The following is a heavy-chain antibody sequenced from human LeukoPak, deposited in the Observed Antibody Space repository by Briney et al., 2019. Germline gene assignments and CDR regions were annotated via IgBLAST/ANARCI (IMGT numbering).Heavy chain of an antibody. CDR3: ARDQRLAAAVGDY. CDR2: ISSSSSYI. V-gene: IGHV3-21*01. D-gene: IGHD6-13*01. J-gene: IGHJ4*02. Sequence: GGSLRLSCAASGFTFSSYSMNWVRQAPGKGLEWVSSISSSSSYIYYADSVKGRFTISRDNAKNSLYPQMNSLRAEDTAVYYCARDQRLAAAVGDYWGQGTLVTVSS. CDR1: GFTFSSYS.